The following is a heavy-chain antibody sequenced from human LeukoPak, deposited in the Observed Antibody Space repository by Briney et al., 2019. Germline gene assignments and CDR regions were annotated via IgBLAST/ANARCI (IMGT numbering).Heavy chain of an antibody. CDR2: ISSSSSYI. CDR1: GFTFSSYS. CDR3: ARGSSSGAQFDY. D-gene: IGHD6-13*01. Sequence: GGSLRLSCAASGFTFSSYSMNWVRQAPGKGLEWVSSISSSSSYIYYADSVKGRFTISIDNAKNSLYLQMNSLRAEDTAVYYCARGSSSGAQFDYWGQGTLVTVSS. J-gene: IGHJ4*02. V-gene: IGHV3-21*01.